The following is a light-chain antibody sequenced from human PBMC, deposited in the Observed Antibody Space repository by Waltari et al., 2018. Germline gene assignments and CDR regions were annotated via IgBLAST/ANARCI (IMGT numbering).Light chain of an antibody. CDR2: EVS. J-gene: IGLJ2*01. CDR3: SSYAGSDNLI. Sequence: QSALTQPPSASGSPGQSVTISCTGTSTHGGVYNSLSGYQQPPATAPKLMIYEVSKRPSGVPDRFSGSKSGNTASLTVSGLQAEDEADYYCSSYAGSDNLIFGGGTKLTVL. V-gene: IGLV2-8*01. CDR1: STHGGVYNS.